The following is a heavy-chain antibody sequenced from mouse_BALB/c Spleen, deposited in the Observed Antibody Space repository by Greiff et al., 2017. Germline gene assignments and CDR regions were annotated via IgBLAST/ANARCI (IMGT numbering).Heavy chain of an antibody. J-gene: IGHJ4*01. CDR2: ISSGGSTI. Sequence: EVKLVESGGGLVQPGGSRKLSCAASGFTFSSFGMHWVRQAPEKGLEWVAYISSGGSTIYYADTVKGRFTISRDNPKNTLFLQMTSLRSEDTAMYYCARKAPHYYAMDYWGQGTSVTVSA. D-gene: IGHD3-1*01. CDR3: ARKAPHYYAMDY. V-gene: IGHV5-17*02. CDR1: GFTFSSFG.